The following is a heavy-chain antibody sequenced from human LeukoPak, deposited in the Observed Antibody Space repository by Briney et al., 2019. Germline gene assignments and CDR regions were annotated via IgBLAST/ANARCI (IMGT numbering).Heavy chain of an antibody. CDR2: IIPIFGTA. CDR1: GGTFSSYA. D-gene: IGHD4/OR15-4a*01. CDR3: ARANYLLDAFDI. J-gene: IGHJ3*02. V-gene: IGHV1-69*05. Sequence: SVKVSCKASGGTFSSYAISWVRQAPGQGLEWMGGIIPIFGTANYAQKFQGRVTITTDESTSTAYMELSSLRSEDTAVYYCARANYLLDAFDIWGQGTMVTVSS.